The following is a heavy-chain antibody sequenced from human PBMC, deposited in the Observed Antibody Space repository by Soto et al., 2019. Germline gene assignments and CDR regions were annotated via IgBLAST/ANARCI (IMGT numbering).Heavy chain of an antibody. D-gene: IGHD2-21*02. Sequence: GGSLRLSCAASGFTFSSYAMHWVRQAPGKGLEWVAVISYDGSNKYYADSVKGRFTISRDNSKNTLYLQMNSLRAEDTAVYYCARDLTVVVTAIFPDAFDIWGQGTMVTVSS. CDR2: ISYDGSNK. CDR3: ARDLTVVVTAIFPDAFDI. V-gene: IGHV3-30*04. J-gene: IGHJ3*02. CDR1: GFTFSSYA.